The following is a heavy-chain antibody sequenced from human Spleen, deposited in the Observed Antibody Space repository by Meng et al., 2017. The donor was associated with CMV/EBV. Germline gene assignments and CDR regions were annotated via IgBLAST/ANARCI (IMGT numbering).Heavy chain of an antibody. CDR3: AGQIVRGNWFDP. D-gene: IGHD6-6*01. J-gene: IGHJ5*02. Sequence: SGPTLVKPRPTLMLTCSFSGFSLSTAPVRVSWIRQPPGGALEWLARIDWEDDQFYNSALKARLTISKDTTKNQVVLTLTNMGPMDTATYFGAGQIVRGNWFDPWGQGTLVTVSS. CDR1: GFSLSTAPVR. V-gene: IGHV2-70*04. CDR2: IDWEDDQ.